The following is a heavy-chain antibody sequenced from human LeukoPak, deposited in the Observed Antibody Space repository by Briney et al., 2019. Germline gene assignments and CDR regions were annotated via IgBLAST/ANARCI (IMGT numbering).Heavy chain of an antibody. J-gene: IGHJ5*02. CDR2: IYYNRNT. Sequence: SETLSLTCTVSGGSISSSNYFWGWVRQPPGKGLEWIGTIYYNRNTYYNPSLKSRVTISVDTSKNQFSLKLSSVTAADTAVYYCARGHIGPWGQGTLVTVSS. D-gene: IGHD2-21*01. CDR1: GGSISSSNYF. CDR3: ARGHIGP. V-gene: IGHV4-39*07.